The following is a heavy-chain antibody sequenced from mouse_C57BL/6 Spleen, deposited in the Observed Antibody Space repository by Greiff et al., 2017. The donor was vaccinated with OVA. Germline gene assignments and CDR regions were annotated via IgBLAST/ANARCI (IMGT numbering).Heavy chain of an antibody. CDR2: IDPSDSYT. J-gene: IGHJ3*01. D-gene: IGHD2-2*01. Sequence: QVQLQQPGAELVKPGASVKLSCKASGYTFTSYWMQWVKQRPGQGLEWIGEIDPSDSYTNYNQKFKGKATLTVDTSSSTAYMQRSSLTSEDSAVYYCARGGATMVTTWFAYWGQGTLVTVSA. CDR3: ARGGATMVTTWFAY. V-gene: IGHV1-50*01. CDR1: GYTFTSYW.